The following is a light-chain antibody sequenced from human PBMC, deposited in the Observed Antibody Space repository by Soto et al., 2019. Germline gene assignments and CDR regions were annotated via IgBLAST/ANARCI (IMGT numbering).Light chain of an antibody. CDR1: SGSIASNY. CDR3: QSYDSSDQGV. J-gene: IGLJ2*01. CDR2: EDN. Sequence: NFMLTQQHSVSESPGKTVTISCTRSSGSIASNYVPWYQQRPGRAPTTVIYEDNQRTSGVSDRFSGSIDSSSNSASLTISGLETADEADYYCQSYDSSDQGVFGGGTKLTVL. V-gene: IGLV6-57*04.